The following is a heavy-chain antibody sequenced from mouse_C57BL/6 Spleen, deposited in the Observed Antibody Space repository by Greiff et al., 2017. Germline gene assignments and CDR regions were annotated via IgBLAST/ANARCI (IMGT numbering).Heavy chain of an antibody. J-gene: IGHJ4*01. D-gene: IGHD2-4*01. CDR2: IYPGSGST. CDR3: ARSYYDYKGYPMDY. V-gene: IGHV1-55*01. Sequence: VQLQQPGAELVKPGASVKMSCKASGYTFTSYWITWVKQRPGQGLEWIGDIYPGSGSTNYNEKLKSKDTLTVATSSSTAYMQLSSLTSEDSAIYYCARSYYDYKGYPMDYWGQGTSVTVSS. CDR1: GYTFTSYW.